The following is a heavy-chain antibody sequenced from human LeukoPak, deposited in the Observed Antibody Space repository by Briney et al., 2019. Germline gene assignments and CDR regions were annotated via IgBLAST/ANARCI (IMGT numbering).Heavy chain of an antibody. V-gene: IGHV3-53*01. CDR1: GFTVSSNY. D-gene: IGHD3-22*01. CDR3: ARGKSSSGYYPSYYFDY. CDR2: IYSGGST. J-gene: IGHJ4*02. Sequence: GGSLRLSCAASGFTVSSNYMSWVRQAPGKGLEWVSVIYSGGSTYYADSVKGRFTISRDNSKNTLYLQMNSLRAEDTAVYYCARGKSSSGYYPSYYFDYWGQGTLVTVSS.